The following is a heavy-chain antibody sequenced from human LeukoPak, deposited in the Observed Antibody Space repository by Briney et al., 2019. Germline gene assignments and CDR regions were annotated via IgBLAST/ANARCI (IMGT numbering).Heavy chain of an antibody. CDR2: ISYDGSNK. D-gene: IGHD5-24*01. CDR3: ARGEIRGLNDY. CDR1: GFTFSSYA. V-gene: IGHV3-30-3*01. J-gene: IGHJ4*02. Sequence: PGRSLRPSCAASGFTFSSYAMHWVRQAPGKGLEWVAVISYDGSNKYYADSVKGRFTISRDNSKNTLYLQMNSLRAEDTAVYYCARGEIRGLNDYWGQGTLVTVSS.